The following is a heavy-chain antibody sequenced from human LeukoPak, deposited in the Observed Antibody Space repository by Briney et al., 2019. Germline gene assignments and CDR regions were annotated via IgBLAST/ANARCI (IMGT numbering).Heavy chain of an antibody. CDR2: IRYDGSNK. V-gene: IGHV3-30*02. J-gene: IGHJ4*02. CDR3: GKGRTVVPAAYYFDY. Sequence: GGSLRLSCAASGFTFSSYGMHWVRQAPGKGLEWVAFIRYDGSNKYYADSVKGRFTISRDNSKNTLYLQMNSLRAEDTAVYYCGKGRTVVPAAYYFDYWGQGTLVTVSS. D-gene: IGHD2-2*01. CDR1: GFTFSSYG.